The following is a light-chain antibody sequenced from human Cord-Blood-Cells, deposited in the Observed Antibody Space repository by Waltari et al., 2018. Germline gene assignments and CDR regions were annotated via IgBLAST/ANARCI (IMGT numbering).Light chain of an antibody. J-gene: IGKJ1*01. V-gene: IGKV3-11*01. CDR2: DAA. CDR3: QQRSNWPRT. Sequence: EIVLTQSPATLSLSPGERATLSCRASQSVSSYLAWYQQKPGQAPRLVISDAATRATGIPALFSGSGYGKDVTLTISSLEPEDFAVYYCQQRSNWPRTFGQGPKVEI. CDR1: QSVSSY.